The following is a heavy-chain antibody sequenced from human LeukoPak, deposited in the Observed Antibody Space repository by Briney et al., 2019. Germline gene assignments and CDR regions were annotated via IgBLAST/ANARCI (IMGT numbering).Heavy chain of an antibody. CDR3: ARVGDYYDSSGYYTYYYYMDV. CDR1: GGSISSYY. Sequence: SETLSLACTVSGGSISSYYWSWIRQPAGKGLEWIGRIYTSGSTNYNPSLKSRVTISVDKSKNQFSLKLSSVTAADTAVYYCARVGDYYDSSGYYTYYYYMDVWGKGTTVTVSS. CDR2: IYTSGST. D-gene: IGHD3-22*01. J-gene: IGHJ6*03. V-gene: IGHV4-4*07.